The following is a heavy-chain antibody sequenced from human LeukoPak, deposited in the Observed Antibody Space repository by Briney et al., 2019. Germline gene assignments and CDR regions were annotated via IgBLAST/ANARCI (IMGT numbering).Heavy chain of an antibody. J-gene: IGHJ4*02. D-gene: IGHD6-19*01. CDR3: AIRYRSGQMDY. CDR2: INHSGST. CDR1: GGSFSGYS. V-gene: IGHV4-34*01. Sequence: PSGTLSLTCAVYGGSFSGYSWRWIRQPPGKGLEWIGEINHSGSTNYNPSLKSRVTMSVDTSKNQFSLKLSSVTAADTAVYFCAIRYRSGQMDYWGQGTLVTVSS.